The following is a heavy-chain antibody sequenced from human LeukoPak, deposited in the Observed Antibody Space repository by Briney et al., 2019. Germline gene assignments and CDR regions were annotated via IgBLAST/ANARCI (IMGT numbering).Heavy chain of an antibody. CDR2: TNSDGSST. J-gene: IGHJ3*02. D-gene: IGHD3-10*01. CDR3: AKGRGAFDI. V-gene: IGHV3-74*01. Sequence: PGGSLRLSCAGSGFILSSYWMHWVRQAPGKGLVWVSRTNSDGSSTDYADSVKGRFTISRDNAKNTLYLQMNSLRAEDTAVYYCAKGRGAFDIWGQGTMVTVSS. CDR1: GFILSSYW.